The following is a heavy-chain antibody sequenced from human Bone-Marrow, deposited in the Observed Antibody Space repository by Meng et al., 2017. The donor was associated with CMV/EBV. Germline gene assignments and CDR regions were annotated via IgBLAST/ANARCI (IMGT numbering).Heavy chain of an antibody. V-gene: IGHV3-53*01. Sequence: GESLKISCAASGFTVSSNYMSWVRQAPGKGLEWVSVIYSGGTTYYADSVKGRFTISRDTSKNTLYLQMNSLRAEDKAVYYCARGVVVPAVAFAFDIWGQGTMVTVSS. J-gene: IGHJ3*02. CDR3: ARGVVVPAVAFAFDI. CDR1: GFTVSSNY. D-gene: IGHD2-2*01. CDR2: IYSGGTT.